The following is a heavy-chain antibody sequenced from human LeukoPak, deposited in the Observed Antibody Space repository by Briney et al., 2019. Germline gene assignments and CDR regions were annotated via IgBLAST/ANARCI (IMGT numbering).Heavy chain of an antibody. D-gene: IGHD3-9*01. J-gene: IGHJ6*02. CDR3: AKDSTPYDILTAYPLYYYGMDV. V-gene: IGHV3-30*18. Sequence: GGSLRLSCAAFGFTLSSYGMHWVRQAPGKGLEWVAVISYDGSNKYYADSVKGRFTISRDNSKNTLYLQMNSLRAEDTAVYYCAKDSTPYDILTAYPLYYYGMDVWGQGTTVTVSS. CDR1: GFTLSSYG. CDR2: ISYDGSNK.